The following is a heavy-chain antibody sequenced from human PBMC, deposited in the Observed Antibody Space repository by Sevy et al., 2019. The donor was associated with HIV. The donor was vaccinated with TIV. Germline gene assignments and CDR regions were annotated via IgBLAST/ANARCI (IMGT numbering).Heavy chain of an antibody. CDR2: ISSNGGST. D-gene: IGHD6-13*01. Sequence: GGSLRLSCSASGFTFSSYAMHWVRQAPGKGLEYVSAISSNGGSTYYADSVKGRFTISRDNSKNTLYLQMSSLRAEDTAVYYCVKDHFRGSHIAAAGYFDYWGQGTLVTVSS. J-gene: IGHJ4*02. V-gene: IGHV3-64D*06. CDR1: GFTFSSYA. CDR3: VKDHFRGSHIAAAGYFDY.